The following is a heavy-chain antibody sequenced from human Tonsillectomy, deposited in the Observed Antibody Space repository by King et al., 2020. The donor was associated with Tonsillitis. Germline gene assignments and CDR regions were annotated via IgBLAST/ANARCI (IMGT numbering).Heavy chain of an antibody. CDR3: ARDVKGGWHLPID. V-gene: IGHV3-33*08. J-gene: IGHJ4*02. Sequence: VQLVESGGDVVQPGRSLRLSCAASGFTFSSYGMHWVRQAPGKGLEWVAVIWYDGSNKYYADSVKGRFTISRDNSKNTLYVQMNSLGAEDTAVYYCARDVKGGWHLPIDWGQGTLVTVSS. CDR1: GFTFSSYG. CDR2: IWYDGSNK. D-gene: IGHD6-19*01.